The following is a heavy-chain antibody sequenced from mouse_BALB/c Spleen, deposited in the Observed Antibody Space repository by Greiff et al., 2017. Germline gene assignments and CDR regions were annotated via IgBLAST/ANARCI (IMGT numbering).Heavy chain of an antibody. CDR2: INPYNDGT. Sequence: EVKLMESGPELVKPGASVKMSCKASGYTFTSYVMHWVKQKPGQGLEWIGYINPYNDGTKYNEKFKGKATLTSDKSSSTAYMELSSLTSEDSAVYYCARDYDYDGFAYWGQGTLVTVSA. J-gene: IGHJ3*01. D-gene: IGHD2-4*01. V-gene: IGHV1-14*01. CDR3: ARDYDYDGFAY. CDR1: GYTFTSYV.